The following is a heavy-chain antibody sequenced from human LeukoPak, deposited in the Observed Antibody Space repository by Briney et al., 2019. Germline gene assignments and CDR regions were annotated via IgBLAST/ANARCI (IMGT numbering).Heavy chain of an antibody. Sequence: GESLKISCKASGYTFSTYWVAWVRQMPGKGLEWMGVIHPDDSDIRYSPSFQGQVTISADNAISTAFLQWSRLVASDTAMYFCARSDYWSYAMNVWGQGTTVTVSS. D-gene: IGHD5-12*01. CDR1: GYTFSTYW. CDR3: ARSDYWSYAMNV. V-gene: IGHV5-51*01. CDR2: IHPDDSDI. J-gene: IGHJ6*02.